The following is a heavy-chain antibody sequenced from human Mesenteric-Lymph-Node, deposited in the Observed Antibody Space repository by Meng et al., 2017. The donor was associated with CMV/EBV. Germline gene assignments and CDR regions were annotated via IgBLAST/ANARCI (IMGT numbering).Heavy chain of an antibody. CDR1: GFTVSSNY. V-gene: IGHV3-53*01. Sequence: GESLKISCAASGFTVSSNYMSWVRQAPGRGLEWVSVINSDGSAHYADSVKARFTFSRDNAKNTLYLQMNSLRVEDTAVYYCARVRCSGTSCYYFDYWGQGTLVTVSS. D-gene: IGHD2-2*01. J-gene: IGHJ4*02. CDR3: ARVRCSGTSCYYFDY. CDR2: INSDGSA.